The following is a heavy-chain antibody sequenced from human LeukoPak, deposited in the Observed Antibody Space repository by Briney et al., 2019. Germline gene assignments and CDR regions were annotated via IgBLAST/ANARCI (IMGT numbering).Heavy chain of an antibody. CDR3: ARGLEYYYDSSGYPLRWFDP. V-gene: IGHV4-59*01. CDR1: GGPISSYY. D-gene: IGHD3-22*01. CDR2: IYYSGST. J-gene: IGHJ5*02. Sequence: SETLSLTCTVSGGPISSYYWSWIRQPLGKGLEWIGYIYYSGSTNYNPSLKSRVTISVDTSKNQFSLKLSSVTAADTAVYYCARGLEYYYDSSGYPLRWFDPWGQGTLVTVSS.